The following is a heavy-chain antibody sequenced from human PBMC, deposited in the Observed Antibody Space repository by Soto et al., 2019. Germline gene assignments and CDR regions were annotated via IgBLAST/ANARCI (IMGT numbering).Heavy chain of an antibody. J-gene: IGHJ6*02. CDR2: IYYSGST. Sequence: PSETLSLTCTVSGDSISSSAHYWGWIRQPPGKGLEWIGCIYYSGSTYYNPSLKSRVTISVDTSKNHFSLKLSSVTAADTAVYYCARGVRYCSSTSCYGFGNNRIRYHHYGMDVWGPGTTVTVSS. D-gene: IGHD2-2*01. CDR3: ARGVRYCSSTSCYGFGNNRIRYHHYGMDV. V-gene: IGHV4-39*02. CDR1: GDSISSSAHY.